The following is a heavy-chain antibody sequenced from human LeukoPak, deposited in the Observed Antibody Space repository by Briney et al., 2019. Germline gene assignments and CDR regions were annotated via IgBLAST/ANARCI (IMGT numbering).Heavy chain of an antibody. V-gene: IGHV4-59*01. CDR1: GGSISSYY. Sequence: SSETLSLTCTVSGGSISSYYWSWIRQPPGKGLEWIGYIYYSGSTNYNPSLKSRVTISVDTSKNHFSLKLSSVTAADTAVYYCARAWRGPRAQVRYYGMDVWGQGTTVTVSS. D-gene: IGHD3-16*01. CDR2: IYYSGST. CDR3: ARAWRGPRAQVRYYGMDV. J-gene: IGHJ6*02.